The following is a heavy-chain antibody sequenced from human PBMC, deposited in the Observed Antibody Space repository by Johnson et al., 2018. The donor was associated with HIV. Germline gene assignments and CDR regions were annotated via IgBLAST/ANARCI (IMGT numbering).Heavy chain of an antibody. Sequence: VQLVESGGGVVRPGGSLRLSCAASGFTFDDYGMSWVRQAPGKGLEWVSGINSGGDTYYADSVKGRCPISRDNSKNTLYLQMNSLRAEDTAVYYCARACRDGYTCDVYDIWGQGTMLTVSS. J-gene: IGHJ3*02. V-gene: IGHV3-20*04. CDR2: INSGGDT. D-gene: IGHD5-24*01. CDR1: GFTFDDYG. CDR3: ARACRDGYTCDVYDI.